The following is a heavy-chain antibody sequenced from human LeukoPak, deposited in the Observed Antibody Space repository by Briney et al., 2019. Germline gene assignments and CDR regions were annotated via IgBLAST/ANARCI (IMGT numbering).Heavy chain of an antibody. Sequence: GGSLRLSCAASGFTFSSYAMSWVRQAPGKGLEWVSSISSSSSYIYYADSVKGRFTISRDNAKNSLYLQMNSLRAEDTAVYYCARGRQQLRSPFFDYWGQGTLVTVSS. J-gene: IGHJ4*02. CDR2: ISSSSSYI. D-gene: IGHD6-13*01. CDR3: ARGRQQLRSPFFDY. CDR1: GFTFSSYA. V-gene: IGHV3-21*04.